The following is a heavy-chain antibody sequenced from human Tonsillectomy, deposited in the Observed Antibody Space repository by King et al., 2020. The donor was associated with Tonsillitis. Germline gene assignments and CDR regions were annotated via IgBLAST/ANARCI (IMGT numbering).Heavy chain of an antibody. CDR2: TSYDGSNK. J-gene: IGHJ6*02. Sequence: VQLVESGGGVVQPGRSLRLSCAASGFTFSSHGMHWVRQAPGKGLEWVAVTSYDGSNKYYAESVKGRLTISRDNSKNTLYLQMNSRRVEDTAVYYCAKAALTDFWSSYYHTGRGDGVYVMDVWGQGTTVTVSS. V-gene: IGHV3-30*18. D-gene: IGHD3-3*01. CDR1: GFTFSSHG. CDR3: AKAALTDFWSSYYHTGRGDGVYVMDV.